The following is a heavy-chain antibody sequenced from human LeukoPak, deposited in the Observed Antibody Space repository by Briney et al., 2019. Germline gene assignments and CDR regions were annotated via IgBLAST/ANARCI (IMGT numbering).Heavy chain of an antibody. V-gene: IGHV3-30-3*01. CDR3: ALTGIAVAGTDY. J-gene: IGHJ4*02. Sequence: GGSLRLSCAASGFTFSSYAMHWVRQAPGKGLEWVAALSYNGNIKYHADSVKGRFTISRDNSKNTLYLQMSSLRADDTAVYYCALTGIAVAGTDYWGQGTLVTVSS. CDR2: LSYNGNIK. CDR1: GFTFSSYA. D-gene: IGHD6-19*01.